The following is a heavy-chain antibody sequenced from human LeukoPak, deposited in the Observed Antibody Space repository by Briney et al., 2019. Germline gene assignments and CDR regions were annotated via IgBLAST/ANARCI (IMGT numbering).Heavy chain of an antibody. V-gene: IGHV4-4*07. CDR2: IYTSGNT. Sequence: SETLSLTCTFSGDSISNYYWSWIRQPAEKGLEWIGRIYTSGNTNYNPPLKSRVTISVDTSKNQFSLKLSSVTAADTAVYYCARIVVVPAAIRGDYYYYYYMDVWGKGTTVTVSS. D-gene: IGHD2-2*01. J-gene: IGHJ6*03. CDR1: GDSISNYY. CDR3: ARIVVVPAAIRGDYYYYYYMDV.